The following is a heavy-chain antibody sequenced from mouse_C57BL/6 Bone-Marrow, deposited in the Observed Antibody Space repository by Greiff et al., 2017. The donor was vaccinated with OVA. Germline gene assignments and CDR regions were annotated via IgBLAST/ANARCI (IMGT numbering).Heavy chain of an antibody. CDR3: AYFDY. J-gene: IGHJ2*01. Sequence: QVQLQQPGAELVRPGTSVKLSCKASGYTFTSYWMHWVKQRPGQGLEWIGVIDPSDSYTNYNQKFKGKATLTVDTSSSTAYMQLISLTSEDSAVYYCAYFDYWGQGTTLTVSS. V-gene: IGHV1-59*01. CDR2: IDPSDSYT. CDR1: GYTFTSYW.